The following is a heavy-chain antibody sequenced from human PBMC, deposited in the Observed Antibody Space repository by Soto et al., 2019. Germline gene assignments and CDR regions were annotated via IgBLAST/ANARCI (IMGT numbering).Heavy chain of an antibody. J-gene: IGHJ5*02. V-gene: IGHV4-39*07. CDR2: IFIGGST. Sequence: SETLSLTCTVSGGSISSSTYYWGWMRQPPGKGLEWIGSIFIGGSTYYNPSLKGRVTISVDRSKNQFSLKLSSVTAADTAVYYCARVPSPWGQGTLVTVSS. CDR1: GGSISSSTYY. CDR3: ARVPSP.